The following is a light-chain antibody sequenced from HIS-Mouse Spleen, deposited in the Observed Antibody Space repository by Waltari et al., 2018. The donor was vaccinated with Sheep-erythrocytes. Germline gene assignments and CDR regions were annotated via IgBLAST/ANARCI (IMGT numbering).Light chain of an antibody. J-gene: IGLJ2*01. Sequence: QSALTQPASVSGSPGQSITISCTGTSSDVGSYNLVSWYQQHPGKAPKLMIYDVSKRPSGVPVRFAGSKSGNTASLTISGLQAEDEADYYCCSYAGSYTVVFGGGTKLTVL. CDR1: SSDVGSYNL. CDR2: DVS. CDR3: CSYAGSYTVV. V-gene: IGLV2-11*01.